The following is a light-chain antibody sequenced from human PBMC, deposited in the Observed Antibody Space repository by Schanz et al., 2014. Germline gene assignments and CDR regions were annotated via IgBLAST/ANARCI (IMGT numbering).Light chain of an antibody. V-gene: IGKV3-11*01. CDR1: QSLGTY. CDR2: DAS. Sequence: ESVLTQSPATLSLSPGETATLSCRASQSLGTYLAWYQHKPGQSPRLLIYDASNRAEGIPARFSGSGSGTDFTLTISGLEPEDFAVYYCQQYGRSSWTFGQGTKVEIK. J-gene: IGKJ1*01. CDR3: QQYGRSSWT.